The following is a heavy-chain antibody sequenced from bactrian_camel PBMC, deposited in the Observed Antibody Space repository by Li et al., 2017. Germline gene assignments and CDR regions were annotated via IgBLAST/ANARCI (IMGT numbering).Heavy chain of an antibody. Sequence: HVQLVESGGGLVQPGGSLRLSCAASGFYVISACTGWFRQAPGKEREGVAGIDLCGRTMYTDSAKDRFTISKDNTENTLYLQMNSLKIEDTALYYCALGSSRQATMTARGKGTQVTVS. CDR2: IDLCGRT. CDR1: GFYVISAC. J-gene: IGHJ4*01. D-gene: IGHD3*01. V-gene: IGHV3S53*01.